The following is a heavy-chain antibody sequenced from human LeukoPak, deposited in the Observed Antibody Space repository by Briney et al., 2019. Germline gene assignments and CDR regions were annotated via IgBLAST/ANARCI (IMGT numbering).Heavy chain of an antibody. J-gene: IGHJ6*03. D-gene: IGHD6-6*01. Sequence: SETLSLTCTVSGGSISPYYWSWIRQSPGKGLEWIGYIYYSGNTYYNPSLKSRVTISVDTSKNQFSLKLSSVTAADTAVYYCARDWGVTARPGYMDVWGKGTTVTVSS. CDR1: GGSISPYY. CDR2: IYYSGNT. CDR3: ARDWGVTARPGYMDV. V-gene: IGHV4-59*01.